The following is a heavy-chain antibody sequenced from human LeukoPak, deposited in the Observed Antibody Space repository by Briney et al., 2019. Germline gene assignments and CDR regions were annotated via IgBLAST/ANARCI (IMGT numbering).Heavy chain of an antibody. D-gene: IGHD3-9*01. CDR1: GYTFSNYY. Sequence: GESLNISCNGSGYTFSNYYIAWVRQMPGKGLEWMGIINPVDSDTRYSPSFQGQVSVSADKSSSTAYLQWSSLKASDSAMYYCARRFLTGSYGGSFDYWGQGTLVTVSS. CDR2: INPVDSDT. J-gene: IGHJ4*02. CDR3: ARRFLTGSYGGSFDY. V-gene: IGHV5-51*01.